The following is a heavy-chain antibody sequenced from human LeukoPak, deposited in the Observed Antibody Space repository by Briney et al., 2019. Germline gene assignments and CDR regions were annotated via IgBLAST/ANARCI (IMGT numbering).Heavy chain of an antibody. CDR3: ARGITIAKNYGIDV. J-gene: IGHJ6*02. V-gene: IGHV3-66*01. CDR1: GFTFSSYT. D-gene: IGHD1-20*01. CDR2: IYGGGST. Sequence: GGSLRLSCAASGFTFSSYTMNWVRQAPGKGLEWVSVIYGGGSTYYADSVKGRFTISRDNSKNTLYLQMNSLRAEDTAVYYCARGITIAKNYGIDVWGQGTTVTVSS.